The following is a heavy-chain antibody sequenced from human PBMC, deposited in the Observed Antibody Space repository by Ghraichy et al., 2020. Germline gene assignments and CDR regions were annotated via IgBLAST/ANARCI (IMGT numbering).Heavy chain of an antibody. V-gene: IGHV3-7*01. D-gene: IGHD6-13*01. CDR1: GFIFSDYW. J-gene: IGHJ2*01. CDR3: ARLPLPRRAAVGDWYFDL. CDR2: MNHDGSEK. Sequence: GESLNISCTASGFIFSDYWMMWVRQAPGKGLEWVANMNHDGSEKYYVNPVKGRFTISRDNAKNSLYLQMDSLRVEDTAVYYCARLPLPRRAAVGDWYFDLWGRGTLVTVSS.